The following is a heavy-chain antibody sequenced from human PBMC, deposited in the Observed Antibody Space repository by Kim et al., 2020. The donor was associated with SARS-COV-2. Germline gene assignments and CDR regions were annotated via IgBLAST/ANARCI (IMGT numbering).Heavy chain of an antibody. Sequence: TSYADSVKGRFTISRDNAKNTLYLQMNSLRAEDTAVYYCAGDLTGANDYWGQGTLVTVSS. D-gene: IGHD3-10*01. CDR2: T. J-gene: IGHJ4*02. V-gene: IGHV3-74*01. CDR3: AGDLTGANDY.